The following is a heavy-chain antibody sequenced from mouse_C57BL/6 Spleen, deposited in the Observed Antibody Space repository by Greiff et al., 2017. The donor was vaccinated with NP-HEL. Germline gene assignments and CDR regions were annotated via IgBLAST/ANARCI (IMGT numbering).Heavy chain of an antibody. CDR2: INPNNGGT. CDR1: GYTFTDYY. Sequence: EVQLQQSGPELVKPGASVKISCKASGYTFTDYYMNWVKQSHGKSLEWIGDINPNNGGTSYNQKFKGKATLTVDKSSSTAYMELRSLTSEDSAVYYCARSLIPAYYFDYWGQGTTLTVSS. CDR3: ARSLIPAYYFDY. J-gene: IGHJ2*01. V-gene: IGHV1-26*01.